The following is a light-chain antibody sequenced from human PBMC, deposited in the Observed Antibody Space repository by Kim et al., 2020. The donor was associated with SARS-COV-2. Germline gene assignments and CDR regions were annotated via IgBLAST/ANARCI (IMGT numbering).Light chain of an antibody. CDR1: SNNVGNQV. V-gene: IGLV10-54*01. J-gene: IGLJ3*02. CDR2: RNN. CDR3: SAWDSRLSAWV. Sequence: RQTAPLTCTGNSNNVGNQVAAWLQHHQGHPPKLLSYRNNNRPSGISDRFSASSSGNTASLTISGLQPEDEADYYCSAWDSRLSAWVFGGGTKVTVL.